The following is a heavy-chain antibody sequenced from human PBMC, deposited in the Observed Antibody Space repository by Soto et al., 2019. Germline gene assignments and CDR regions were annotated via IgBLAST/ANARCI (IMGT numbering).Heavy chain of an antibody. V-gene: IGHV1-69*13. J-gene: IGHJ3*02. CDR2: IIPIFGTA. CDR3: ASRHDYGDYGGFDI. Sequence: SVKVSCKASGGTFSSYAISWVRQAPGQGLEWMGGIIPIFGTANYAQKFQGRVTITADESTSTAYMELSSLRSEDTAVYYCASRHDYGDYGGFDIWGQGTMVTVSS. CDR1: GGTFSSYA. D-gene: IGHD4-17*01.